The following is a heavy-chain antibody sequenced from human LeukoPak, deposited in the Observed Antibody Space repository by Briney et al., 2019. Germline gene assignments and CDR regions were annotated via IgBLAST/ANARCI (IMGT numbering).Heavy chain of an antibody. CDR2: IKQDGSEK. CDR1: GFTFRNEW. V-gene: IGHV3-7*01. Sequence: GGSLRLSCAAAGFTFRNEWMSWVRQAPGKGLEWVANIKQDGSEKSYVDSVKGRFAVSRDNAINSLFLQVNSLRVEDTAVYYCARSARGDESAYYYMDHWGQGTLVTVSS. D-gene: IGHD3-22*01. CDR3: ARSARGDESAYYYMDH. J-gene: IGHJ4*02.